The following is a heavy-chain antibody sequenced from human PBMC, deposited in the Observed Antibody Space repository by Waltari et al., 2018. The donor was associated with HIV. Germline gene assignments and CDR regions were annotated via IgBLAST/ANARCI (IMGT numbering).Heavy chain of an antibody. V-gene: IGHV3-7*01. CDR2: IKQDGSEK. D-gene: IGHD2-2*01. Sequence: EVHLVESGGGLVQPGGSLRLSCAATGFTFSNYWMSWVRQAQGKGLEWVANIKQDGSEKYYVDSVKGRFTISRDNAKNSLFLQMNSLRGEDTAVYYCARRRCTSTSCFFDYWGQGTLVTVS. CDR3: ARRRCTSTSCFFDY. CDR1: GFTFSNYW. J-gene: IGHJ4*02.